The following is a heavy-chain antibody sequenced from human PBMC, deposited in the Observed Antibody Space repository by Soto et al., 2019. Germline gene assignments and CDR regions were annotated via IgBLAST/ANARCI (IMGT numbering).Heavy chain of an antibody. CDR2: SRNKANSYTT. J-gene: IGHJ1*01. Sequence: EVQLVESGGVLVQPGGSLRLSCAASGFILSDHYMDWVRQAQGKGLEWFCRSRNKANSYTTEYVASVKGRFTISRDESKNSLYRQMHSLRTEDTSVYYGACAAPPYKHWGQGTLVSDSS. V-gene: IGHV3-72*01. D-gene: IGHD6-25*01. CDR3: ACAAPPYKH. CDR1: GFILSDHY.